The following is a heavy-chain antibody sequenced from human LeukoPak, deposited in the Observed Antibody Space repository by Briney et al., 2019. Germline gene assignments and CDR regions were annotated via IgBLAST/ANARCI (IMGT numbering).Heavy chain of an antibody. CDR3: ARSSGTGTFSY. V-gene: IGHV4-59*01. Sequence: SETLSLTCTVSGGSISSYYWSWIRQPPGKGLEWIGYIYYSGSTNYNPSLKSRVTISVDTSKNQFSLKLSSVTAADTAVYYCARSSGTGTFSYWGQGTLVTVSS. CDR2: IYYSGST. CDR1: GGSISSYY. J-gene: IGHJ4*02. D-gene: IGHD6-25*01.